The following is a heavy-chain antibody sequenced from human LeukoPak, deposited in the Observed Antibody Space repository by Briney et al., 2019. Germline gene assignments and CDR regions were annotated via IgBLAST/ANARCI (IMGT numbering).Heavy chain of an antibody. CDR3: ARIKCGGDCRGYYYYYHMDV. J-gene: IGHJ6*03. V-gene: IGHV4-34*01. D-gene: IGHD2-21*02. CDR1: GGSFSGYY. CDR2: INHSGST. Sequence: SETLSLTCAVYGGSFSGYYWSWIRQPPGKGLEWIGEINHSGSTNYNPSLKSRLTISVDTSKNQFSLKLRSVTAADTAVYYCARIKCGGDCRGYYYYYHMDVWGKGTTVTISS.